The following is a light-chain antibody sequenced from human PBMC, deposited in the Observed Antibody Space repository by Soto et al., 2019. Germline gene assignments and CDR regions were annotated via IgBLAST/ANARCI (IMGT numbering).Light chain of an antibody. V-gene: IGLV1-40*01. J-gene: IGLJ1*01. CDR2: DNT. Sequence: QSVLTQPPPVSGAPGQRGTISCPGSSPNIGAGYDVHWYQQLPGTAPKLLIYDNTNRPSGVPDRFSGSKSGTSASLAITGLQAEDEADYYCQSYDRSLSGSRVFGTGTRSPS. CDR3: QSYDRSLSGSRV. CDR1: SPNIGAGYD.